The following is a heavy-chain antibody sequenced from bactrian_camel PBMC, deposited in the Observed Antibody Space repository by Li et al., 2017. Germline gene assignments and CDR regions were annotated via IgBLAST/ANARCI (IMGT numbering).Heavy chain of an antibody. Sequence: HVQLVESGGGSVQAGGSMRLSCQLIGYSYSNWCMGWFRQAPGKEREGVASIYTGEYRGTTYYADSVKGRFTISKDKSQSTLILQMKALNADDTALYYCATDPFSYQRCWSAEFDYRGQGTQVTVS. V-gene: IGHV3S1*01. D-gene: IGHD1*01. CDR1: GYSYSNWC. CDR3: ATDPFSYQRCWSAEFDY. J-gene: IGHJ4*01. CDR2: IYTGEYRGTT.